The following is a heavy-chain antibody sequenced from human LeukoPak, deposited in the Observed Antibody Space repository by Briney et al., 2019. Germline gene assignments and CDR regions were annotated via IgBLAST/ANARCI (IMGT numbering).Heavy chain of an antibody. D-gene: IGHD3-16*02. J-gene: IGHJ3*02. CDR1: GGSISSYY. Sequence: SETLSLTCTVSGGSISSYYWSWIRQPPGKGLEWIGYIYYCGSTNYNPSLKSRVTISVDTSKNQFSLKLSSVTAADTAVYYCTRDFPYDYVWGSYRHGFDIWGQGTMVTVSS. CDR2: IYYCGST. CDR3: TRDFPYDYVWGSYRHGFDI. V-gene: IGHV4-59*01.